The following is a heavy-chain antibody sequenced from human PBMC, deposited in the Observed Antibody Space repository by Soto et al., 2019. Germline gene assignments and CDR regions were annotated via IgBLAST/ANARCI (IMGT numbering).Heavy chain of an antibody. CDR2: ISSSSSYI. Sequence: VGSLRLSCAASGFTFSSYSMNWVRQAPGKGLEWVSSISSSSSYIYYADSVKGRFTISRDNAKNSLYLQMNSLRAEDTAVYYCARGHSSGYLSAYWCQGNLVTVFS. J-gene: IGHJ4*02. V-gene: IGHV3-21*01. CDR1: GFTFSSYS. CDR3: ARGHSSGYLSAY. D-gene: IGHD3-22*01.